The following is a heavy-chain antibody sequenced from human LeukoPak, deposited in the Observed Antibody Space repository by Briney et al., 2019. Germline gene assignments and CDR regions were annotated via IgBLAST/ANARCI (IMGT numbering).Heavy chain of an antibody. CDR2: ISSSGSTI. Sequence: GGSLRLSCAASGFTFSSYEMNWVRQAPGKGLEWVSYISSSGSTIYYADSVKGRFTISRDNAKNSLYLQMNSLRAEDTAVYYCARERLPYYFDSRRAFDIWGQGTMVTVSS. CDR1: GFTFSSYE. J-gene: IGHJ3*02. D-gene: IGHD3-22*01. V-gene: IGHV3-48*03. CDR3: ARERLPYYFDSRRAFDI.